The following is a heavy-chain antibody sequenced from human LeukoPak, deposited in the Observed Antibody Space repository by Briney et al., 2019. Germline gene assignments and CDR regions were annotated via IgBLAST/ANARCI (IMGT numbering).Heavy chain of an antibody. CDR3: ATPGRIPEAANWFDP. CDR2: IKSRTDGGTT. D-gene: IGHD6-13*01. CDR1: GFTFSSYA. V-gene: IGHV3-15*01. Sequence: GGSLSLSCAASGFTFSSYAMSWLRQAPGKGLEWVGHIKSRTDGGTTDYAAPVKGKFTISRDDSENTLYLQMNSLKTEDTAVYYCATPGRIPEAANWFDPWGQGTLVTVSS. J-gene: IGHJ5*02.